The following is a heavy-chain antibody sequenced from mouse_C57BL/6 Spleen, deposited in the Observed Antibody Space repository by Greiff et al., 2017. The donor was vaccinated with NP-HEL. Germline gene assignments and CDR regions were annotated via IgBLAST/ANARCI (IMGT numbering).Heavy chain of an antibody. V-gene: IGHV1-4*01. CDR3: ARSGDYDGSSYRGYFDD. CDR2: INPCSGYT. J-gene: IGHJ1*03. D-gene: IGHD1-1*01. Sequence: QVQLQQSGAELARPGASVKMSCKASGYTFTSYSMHWVKQRPGQGLEWIGYINPCSGYTKYNQKFKDKATLTADKSSSTAYMQLSSLTSEDSAVYYGARSGDYDGSSYRGYFDDWGKGTTVTVSS. CDR1: GYTFTSYS.